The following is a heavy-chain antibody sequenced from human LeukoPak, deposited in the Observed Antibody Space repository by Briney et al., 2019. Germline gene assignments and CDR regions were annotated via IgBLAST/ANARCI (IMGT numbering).Heavy chain of an antibody. CDR1: GGTFSSYA. Sequence: ASVKVSCKASGGTFSSYAISWVRQAPGQGLEWVGRIIPILGIANYAQKFQGRVTITADKSTSTAYMELSSLRSEDTAVYYCARDLRPHYYYYYGMDVWGQGTTVTVSS. CDR2: IIPILGIA. CDR3: ARDLRPHYYYYYGMDV. J-gene: IGHJ6*02. D-gene: IGHD3-3*01. V-gene: IGHV1-69*04.